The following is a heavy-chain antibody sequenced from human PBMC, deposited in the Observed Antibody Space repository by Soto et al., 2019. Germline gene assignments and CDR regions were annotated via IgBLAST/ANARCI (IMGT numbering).Heavy chain of an antibody. V-gene: IGHV4-39*01. D-gene: IGHD3-3*01. J-gene: IGHJ5*02. CDR3: ARHFAGLRSLEWLSGYNWCDP. CDR2: IYYSGST. CDR1: GGSISSSSYY. Sequence: SETLSLTCTVSGGSISSSSYYWGWIRQPPGKGLEWIGSIYYSGSTYYNPSLKSRVTISVDTSKNQFSLKLSSVTAADTAVYYCARHFAGLRSLEWLSGYNWCDPWGQGTRVTVSS.